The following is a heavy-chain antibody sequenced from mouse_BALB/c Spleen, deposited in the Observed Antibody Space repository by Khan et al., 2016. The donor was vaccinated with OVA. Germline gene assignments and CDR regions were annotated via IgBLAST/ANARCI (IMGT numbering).Heavy chain of an antibody. CDR1: GFNIKDTY. CDR2: IDPEFCNT. V-gene: IGHV14-3*02. J-gene: IGHJ4*01. CDR3: TRTEIHYYGSYAMDY. Sequence: VQLQQSGAELVKPGASVKLSCTASGFNIKDTYIHWVKQRPEQGLEWIGRIDPEFCNTKYDPKFQDKATIIADTSSNTVYLHLSSLTSEDTAVYFCTRTEIHYYGSYAMDYWGQGISVTVSS. D-gene: IGHD1-2*01.